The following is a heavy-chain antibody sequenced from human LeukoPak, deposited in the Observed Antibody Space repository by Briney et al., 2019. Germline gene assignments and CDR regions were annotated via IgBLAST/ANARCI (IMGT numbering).Heavy chain of an antibody. CDR3: ARAYYYDSSALFDY. CDR1: GFTFSSYA. J-gene: IGHJ4*02. Sequence: GGTLRLSCAASGFTFSSYAMHWVRQAPGKGLEWVAVISYDGSNKYYADSVKGRFTISRDNSKNTLYLQMNSLRAEDTAVYYCARAYYYDSSALFDYWGQGTLVTVSS. D-gene: IGHD3-22*01. V-gene: IGHV3-30*04. CDR2: ISYDGSNK.